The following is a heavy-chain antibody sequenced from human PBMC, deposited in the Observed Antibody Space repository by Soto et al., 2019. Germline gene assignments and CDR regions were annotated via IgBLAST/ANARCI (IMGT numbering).Heavy chain of an antibody. CDR3: ARVSFSDFWSGYYISYGMDV. Sequence: ASVKVSCKASGYTFTSYGISWVRQAPGQGLEWMGWISAYNGNTNYAQKLQGRVTMTTDTSTSTAYMELRSLRSDDTAMYYCARVSFSDFWSGYYISYGMDVWGQGTSVTVSS. D-gene: IGHD3-3*01. CDR1: GYTFTSYG. V-gene: IGHV1-18*01. J-gene: IGHJ6*02. CDR2: ISAYNGNT.